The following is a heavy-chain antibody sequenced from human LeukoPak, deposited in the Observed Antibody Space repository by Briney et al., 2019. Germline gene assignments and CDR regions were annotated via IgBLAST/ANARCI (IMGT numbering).Heavy chain of an antibody. Sequence: GGSLRLSCAASGFTASSNYMSWVRQAPGKGLEWVSVIYSGGSTYYADSVKGRFTISGDNSKNTLYLQMNSLRAEDTAVYYCASSGPWLALDYWGQGTLVTVSS. V-gene: IGHV3-66*01. D-gene: IGHD6-19*01. J-gene: IGHJ4*02. CDR2: IYSGGST. CDR3: ASSGPWLALDY. CDR1: GFTASSNY.